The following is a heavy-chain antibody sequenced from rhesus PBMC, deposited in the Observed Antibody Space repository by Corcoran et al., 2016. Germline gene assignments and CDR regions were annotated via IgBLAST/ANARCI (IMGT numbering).Heavy chain of an antibody. J-gene: IGHJ6*01. Sequence: QVQLQESGPGLVKPSETLSLTCAVSGGSISDSYRWSWIRQPPGKGLEWIGFIYGTSTSTNYNPSLKSRVTISKDTSKNQFSLKLSSVTAADTAVYYCARAGYSGSGYSGLDSWGQGVVVTVSS. D-gene: IGHD1-44*02. CDR3: ARAGYSGSGYSGLDS. V-gene: IGHV4S10*01. CDR2: IYGTSTST. CDR1: GGSISDSYR.